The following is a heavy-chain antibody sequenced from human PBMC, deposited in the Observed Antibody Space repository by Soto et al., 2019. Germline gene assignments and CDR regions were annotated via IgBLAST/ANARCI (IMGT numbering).Heavy chain of an antibody. D-gene: IGHD2-15*01. Sequence: LSLTCTVSGGSISSGGYYWSWIRQHPGKGLEWIGYIYYSGSTYYNPSLKSRVTISVDTSKNQFSLKLSSVTAADTAVYYCARAWVVAGNVASYFDYWGQGTLVTVSS. V-gene: IGHV4-31*03. CDR3: ARAWVVAGNVASYFDY. CDR1: GGSISSGGYY. J-gene: IGHJ4*02. CDR2: IYYSGST.